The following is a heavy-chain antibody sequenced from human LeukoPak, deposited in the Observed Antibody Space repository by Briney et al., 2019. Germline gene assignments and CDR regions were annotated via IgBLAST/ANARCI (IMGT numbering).Heavy chain of an antibody. CDR1: GFTFSYAW. J-gene: IGHJ4*02. Sequence: GGSLRLSCAASGFTFSYAWMSWVRQAPRMGLEWVGRIKRKTDGGTTDYAAPVKGRFTVSRDDSENTLYLQMNSLKTEDAAVYYCTTYDHSSGWFWGQGTLVTVSS. CDR3: TTYDHSSGWF. D-gene: IGHD6-19*01. CDR2: IKRKTDGGTT. V-gene: IGHV3-15*01.